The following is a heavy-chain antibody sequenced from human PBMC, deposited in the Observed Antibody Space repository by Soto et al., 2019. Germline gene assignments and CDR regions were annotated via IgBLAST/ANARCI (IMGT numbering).Heavy chain of an antibody. CDR3: ARDPRSYCSSTSCYFYYFDY. CDR1: GYTFTSYY. D-gene: IGHD2-2*01. Sequence: QVQLVQSGAEVKKPGASVKVSCKASGYTFTSYYMHWVRQAPGQGLEWKGIINPSGGSTSYAQKFPGRVTMTRYTSTSTVYMELISLISEDTAVYYCARDPRSYCSSTSCYFYYFDYWGQGTLVTVSS. J-gene: IGHJ4*02. CDR2: INPSGGST. V-gene: IGHV1-46*01.